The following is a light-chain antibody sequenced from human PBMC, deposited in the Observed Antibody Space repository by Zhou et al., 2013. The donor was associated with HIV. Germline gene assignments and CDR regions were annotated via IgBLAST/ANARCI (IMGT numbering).Light chain of an antibody. V-gene: IGKV1-39*01. CDR3: MQTLQTPLT. CDR2: AAS. Sequence: DIQMTQSPSSLSASVGDKVTITCRSSQNILSYLNWYQHKVGKAPELLIYAASRLQGGVPSRFSGSGSGTDFTLKITRVAAEDVGVYYCMQTLQTPLTFGGGTKVEIK. J-gene: IGKJ4*01. CDR1: QNILSY.